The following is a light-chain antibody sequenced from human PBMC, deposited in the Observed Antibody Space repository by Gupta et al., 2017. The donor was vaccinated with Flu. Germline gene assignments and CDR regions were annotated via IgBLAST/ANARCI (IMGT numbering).Light chain of an antibody. CDR2: VAS. V-gene: IGKV1-5*01. J-gene: IGKJ5*01. Sequence: GGRVTITCRASPSISSWLAWYQHKPGKGPKLLIYVASSLHDGVSSRFSGSGSGTEFTLTISRLQPDDAATYYCQQYSSYPITFGQGTRLEIK. CDR3: QQYSSYPIT. CDR1: PSISSW.